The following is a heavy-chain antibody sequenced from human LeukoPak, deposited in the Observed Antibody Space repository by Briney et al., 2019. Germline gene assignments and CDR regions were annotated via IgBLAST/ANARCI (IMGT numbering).Heavy chain of an antibody. CDR1: GFTFSSYA. V-gene: IGHV3-23*01. CDR2: ISGSGGST. D-gene: IGHD2/OR15-2a*01. J-gene: IGHJ4*02. CDR3: AKASNTLDY. Sequence: PGGSLRLSCAASGFTFSSYAMSWVRQAPGKGLEWVSAISGSGGSTYYANSVRGRFTISRDNSKNTLFLQLNSLRAEDTAVYYCAKASNTLDYWGQGTLVTVSS.